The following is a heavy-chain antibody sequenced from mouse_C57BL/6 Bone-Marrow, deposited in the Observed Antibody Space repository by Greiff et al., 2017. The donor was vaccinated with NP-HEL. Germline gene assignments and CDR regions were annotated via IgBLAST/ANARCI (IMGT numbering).Heavy chain of an antibody. D-gene: IGHD1-1*01. CDR3: ARYYGSRRYFDV. J-gene: IGHJ1*03. CDR2: IYPGSGST. V-gene: IGHV1-55*01. Sequence: QVQLQQPGAELVMPGASVKLSCKASGYTFTSYWMHWVKQRPGQGLAWIGDIYPGSGSTNYNEKFKSKATLTVDTSSSTAYMQLSSLTSEDSAVYYCARYYGSRRYFDVWGTGTTVTVSS. CDR1: GYTFTSYW.